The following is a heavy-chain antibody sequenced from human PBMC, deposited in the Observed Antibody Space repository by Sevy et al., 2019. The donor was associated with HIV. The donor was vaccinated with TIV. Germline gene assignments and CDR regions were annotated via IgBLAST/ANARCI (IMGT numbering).Heavy chain of an antibody. D-gene: IGHD2-21*02. CDR3: AREGLSPFDY. V-gene: IGHV3-7*01. CDR1: GFTFKNYL. CDR2: IKEDGSEK. J-gene: IGHJ4*02. Sequence: GGSLRHSCAASGFTFKNYLMSWVRQAPGKGLEWVANIKEDGSEKYYVDSVQGRFTISRDNAKNSLHLQMNGLRAEDTAVYYCAREGLSPFDYWGQGTLVTVSS.